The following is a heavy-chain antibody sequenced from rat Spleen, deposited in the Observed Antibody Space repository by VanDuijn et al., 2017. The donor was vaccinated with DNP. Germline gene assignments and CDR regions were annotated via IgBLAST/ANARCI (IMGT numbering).Heavy chain of an antibody. J-gene: IGHJ2*01. CDR1: GFIFSDYN. CDR3: ATLGSIVTTDY. Sequence: EVQLVESGGGLVQPGSSLKLSCAASGFIFSDYNMAWVRQAPEMGLEWVATTVYDGTRAYYRDSVKGRFTISRDSAESTLYLHMDSLGSEDTATYYCATLGSIVTTDYWGQGVMVTVSS. CDR2: TVYDGTRA. D-gene: IGHD1-10*01. V-gene: IGHV5S10*01.